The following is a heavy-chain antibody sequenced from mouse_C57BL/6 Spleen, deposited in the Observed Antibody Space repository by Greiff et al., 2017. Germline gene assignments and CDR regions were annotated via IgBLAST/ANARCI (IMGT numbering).Heavy chain of an antibody. CDR3: ARPYSNGAMDY. CDR1: GFTFSSYG. J-gene: IGHJ4*01. Sequence: EVMLVESGGDLVKPGGSLKLSCAASGFTFSSYGMSWVRQTPDKRLEWVATISSGGSYTYYPDSVKGRFTISRDNAKNTLYLQMSSLKSEDTAMYYCARPYSNGAMDYWGQGTSVTVSS. V-gene: IGHV5-6*01. CDR2: ISSGGSYT. D-gene: IGHD2-5*01.